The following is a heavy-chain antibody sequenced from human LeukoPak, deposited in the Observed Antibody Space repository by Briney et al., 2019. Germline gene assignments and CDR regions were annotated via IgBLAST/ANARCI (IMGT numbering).Heavy chain of an antibody. J-gene: IGHJ4*02. CDR1: GFTFSTYA. V-gene: IGHV3-21*01. D-gene: IGHD1-26*01. CDR2: ISSSSSYI. CDR3: ARVYRGRWELLRSSGPFDY. Sequence: GGSLRLSCAVSGFTFSTYAMCWVRQAPGKGLEWVSSISSSSSYIYYADSVKGRFTISRDKAKNSLYLQMNSLRAEDTAVYYCARVYRGRWELLRSSGPFDYWGQGTLVTVSS.